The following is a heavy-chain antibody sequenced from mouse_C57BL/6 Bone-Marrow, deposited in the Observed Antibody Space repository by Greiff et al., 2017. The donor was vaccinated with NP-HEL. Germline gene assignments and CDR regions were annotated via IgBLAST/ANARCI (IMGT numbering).Heavy chain of an antibody. CDR1: GYTFTSYD. CDR2: IYPRDGST. CDR3: ASPHYYGSSYAMDY. J-gene: IGHJ4*01. V-gene: IGHV1-85*01. D-gene: IGHD1-1*01. Sequence: VQLQQSGPELVKPGASVKLSCKASGYTFTSYDINWVKQRPGQGLEWIGWIYPRDGSTKYNEKFKGKATLTVDTSSSTAYMELHSLTSEDSAVYFCASPHYYGSSYAMDYWGQGTSVTVSS.